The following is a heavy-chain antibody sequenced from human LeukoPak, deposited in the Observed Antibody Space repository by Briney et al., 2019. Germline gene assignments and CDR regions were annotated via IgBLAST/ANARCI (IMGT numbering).Heavy chain of an antibody. CDR2: IIPILGLA. Sequence: GASVKVSCKVSGYTLTELSMHWVRQAPGQGLEWMGRIIPILGLANYAQKFQGRVTITADKSTSTAYMELSSLRSEDTAVYYCARGRLSYYDSSGDYYYYYGMDVWGQGTTVTVSS. J-gene: IGHJ6*02. CDR3: ARGRLSYYDSSGDYYYYYGMDV. D-gene: IGHD3-22*01. CDR1: GYTLTELS. V-gene: IGHV1-69*04.